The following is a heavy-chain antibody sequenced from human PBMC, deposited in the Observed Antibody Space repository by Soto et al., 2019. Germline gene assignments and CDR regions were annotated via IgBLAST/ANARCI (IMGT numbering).Heavy chain of an antibody. CDR1: GFTYSTYT. CDR2: ISYDGNNK. J-gene: IGHJ4*02. Sequence: QVQLVESGGGVVQPGRSLRLSCAASGFTYSTYTMHWVRQAPGKGLEWVAVISYDGNNKFYADSVKGRFTISRDSTKQPLYLQMNSLRPDDTAMYYCARDGVSSTEYTWNYRTYFDYWGQGALVTVSS. CDR3: ARDGVSSTEYTWNYRTYFDY. V-gene: IGHV3-30-3*01. D-gene: IGHD1-7*01.